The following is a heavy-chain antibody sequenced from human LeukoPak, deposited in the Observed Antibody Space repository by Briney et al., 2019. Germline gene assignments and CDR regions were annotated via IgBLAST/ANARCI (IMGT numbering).Heavy chain of an antibody. CDR1: GFTFTSSA. V-gene: IGHV1-58*02. CDR2: IVVGSGNT. CDR3: ASAKDYGGEDDAFDI. D-gene: IGHD4-23*01. Sequence: SVKVSCKASGFTFTSSAMQWVRQARGQGLEWIGWIVVGSGNTNYAQKFQERVTITRDMSTSTAYMELSSLRSEDTAVYYCASAKDYGGEDDAFDIWGQGTMVTVSS. J-gene: IGHJ3*02.